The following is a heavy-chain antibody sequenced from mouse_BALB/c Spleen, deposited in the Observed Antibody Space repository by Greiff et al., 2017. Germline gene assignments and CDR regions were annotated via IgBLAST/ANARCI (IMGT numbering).Heavy chain of an antibody. D-gene: IGHD1-1*01. V-gene: IGHV5-17*02. J-gene: IGHJ4*01. Sequence: EVKLMESGGGLVQPGGSRKLSCAASGFTFSSFGMHWVRQAPEKGLEWVAYISSGSSTIYYADTVKGRFTISRDNPKNTLFLQMTSLRSEDTAMYYCARSGYYGSMVAMDYWGQGTSVTVSS. CDR1: GFTFSSFG. CDR2: ISSGSSTI. CDR3: ARSGYYGSMVAMDY.